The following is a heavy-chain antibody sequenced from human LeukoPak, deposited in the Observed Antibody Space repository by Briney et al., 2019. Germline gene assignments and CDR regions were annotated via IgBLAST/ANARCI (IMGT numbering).Heavy chain of an antibody. CDR1: GGSFSGYY. CDR2: INHSGST. Sequence: TSETLSLTCAVYGGSFSGYYWSWIRQPPGKGLEWIGEINHSGSTNYNPSLKSRVTISVDTSKNQFSLKLSSVTAADTAVYYCARLTLTGSLNWGQGTLVTVSS. D-gene: IGHD7-27*01. V-gene: IGHV4-34*01. J-gene: IGHJ4*02. CDR3: ARLTLTGSLN.